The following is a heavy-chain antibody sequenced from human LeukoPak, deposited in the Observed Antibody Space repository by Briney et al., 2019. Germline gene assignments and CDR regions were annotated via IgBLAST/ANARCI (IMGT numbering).Heavy chain of an antibody. Sequence: ASVKVSCKASGYTFTGYYMHWVRQAPGQGLEWMGRIHPNSGGTNYAQKFQGRVTMTRDTSIRTAYRELSRLRSDDTAVYYCARDGVGGGYYYDSSGYTAYWGQGTLVTVSS. J-gene: IGHJ4*02. CDR1: GYTFTGYY. CDR2: IHPNSGGT. V-gene: IGHV1-2*06. CDR3: ARDGVGGGYYYDSSGYTAY. D-gene: IGHD3-22*01.